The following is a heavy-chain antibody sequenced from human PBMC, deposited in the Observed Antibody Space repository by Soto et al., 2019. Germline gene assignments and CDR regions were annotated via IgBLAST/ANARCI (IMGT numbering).Heavy chain of an antibody. CDR2: IDWDDDK. V-gene: IGHV2-70*01. CDR1: GFSLSTRGVG. J-gene: IGHJ6*02. CDR3: ARLSGIAVAGRYYYYYGMDV. D-gene: IGHD6-19*01. Sequence: SGPTLVNPTQTLTLTCTFSGFSLSTRGVGVGWIRQPPGKALEWLALIDWDDDKYYSTSLKTRLTISKDTSKNQVVLTMTNMDPVDTATYYCARLSGIAVAGRYYYYYGMDVWGQGTTVTVSS.